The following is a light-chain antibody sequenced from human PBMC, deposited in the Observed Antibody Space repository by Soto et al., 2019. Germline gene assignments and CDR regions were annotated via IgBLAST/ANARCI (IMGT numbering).Light chain of an antibody. CDR2: LEGSGSY. Sequence: QLVLTQSSSASASLGSSVKLTCTLSSGHSSYIIAWHQQQPGKAPRYLMKLEGSGSYNKGSGVPDRFSGSSSGADHYLTISNLQFEDEADYYCETWDSNTHVFGGGTKLTVL. J-gene: IGLJ3*02. CDR3: ETWDSNTHV. V-gene: IGLV4-60*02. CDR1: SGHSSYI.